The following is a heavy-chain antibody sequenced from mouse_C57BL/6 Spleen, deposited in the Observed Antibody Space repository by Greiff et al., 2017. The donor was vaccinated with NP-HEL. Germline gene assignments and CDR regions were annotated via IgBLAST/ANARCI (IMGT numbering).Heavy chain of an antibody. CDR2: IDPSDSYT. CDR1: GYTFTSYW. V-gene: IGHV1-50*01. CDR3: ATYYSNPYYFDY. D-gene: IGHD2-5*01. Sequence: QVQLQQPGAELVKPGASVKLSCKASGYTFTSYWMQWVKQRPGQGLEWIGEIDPSDSYTNYNQKFKGKATLTVDTSSSTAYMQLSSLTSEDSAVYYCATYYSNPYYFDYWGQGTTLTVSS. J-gene: IGHJ2*01.